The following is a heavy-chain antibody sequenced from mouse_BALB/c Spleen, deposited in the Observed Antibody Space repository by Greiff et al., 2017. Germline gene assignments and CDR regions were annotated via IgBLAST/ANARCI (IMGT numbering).Heavy chain of an antibody. CDR1: GFNIKDTY. D-gene: IGHD2-13*01. CDR2: IDPANGNT. V-gene: IGHV14-3*02. J-gene: IGHJ4*01. CDR3: ARRGEGEYYDMDY. Sequence: EVQLQQSGAELVKPGASVKLSCTASGFNIKDTYMHWVKQRPEQGLEWIGRIDPANGNTKYDPKFQGKATITADTSSNTAYLQLSSLTSEDTAVYKSARRGEGEYYDMDYWGEGNSVHVSS.